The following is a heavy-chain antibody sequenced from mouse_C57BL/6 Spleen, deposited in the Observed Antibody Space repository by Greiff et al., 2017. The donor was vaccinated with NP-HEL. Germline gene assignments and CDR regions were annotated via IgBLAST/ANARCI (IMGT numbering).Heavy chain of an antibody. V-gene: IGHV1-82*01. CDR2: IYPGDGDT. J-gene: IGHJ2*01. CDR3: ARGNYLYGSSLDY. Sequence: VQLQQSGPELVKPGASVKISCKASGYAFSSSWMNWVKQRPGKGLEWIGRIYPGDGDTNYNGKFKGKATLTADKSSSTAYMQLSSLTSEDSAVYFCARGNYLYGSSLDYWGQGTTLTVSS. CDR1: GYAFSSSW. D-gene: IGHD1-1*01.